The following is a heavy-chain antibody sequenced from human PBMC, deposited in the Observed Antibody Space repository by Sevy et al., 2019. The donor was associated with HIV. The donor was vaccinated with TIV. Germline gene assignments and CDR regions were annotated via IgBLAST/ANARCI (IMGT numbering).Heavy chain of an antibody. V-gene: IGHV3-33*01. CDR3: AREDIRVAGIRYYFLS. CDR1: GFSISGYG. CDR2: IWYDGTNR. Sequence: GGSLRLSCAASGFSISGYGMHWVRQAPGKGLEWVAVIWYDGTNREYADSVQGRFTISRDNSKHTLYLQMNSLRVEDTAVYYCAREDIRVAGIRYYFLSWGQGTLVTASS. D-gene: IGHD6-19*01. J-gene: IGHJ4*02.